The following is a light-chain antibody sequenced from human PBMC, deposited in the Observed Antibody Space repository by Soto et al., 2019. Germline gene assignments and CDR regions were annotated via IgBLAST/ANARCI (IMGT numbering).Light chain of an antibody. V-gene: IGLV2-14*03. CDR3: SSYTTSNTRQIV. CDR1: SSDVGGYNY. J-gene: IGLJ1*01. Sequence: QSALTQPASVSGSPGQSITISCTGTSSDVGGYNYVSWYQHHPGKAPKLMIFDVSNRPPGVSNRFSGSNPGNTASLTISGLQPEDEADYYCSSYTTSNTRQIVFGTGTKLTAL. CDR2: DVS.